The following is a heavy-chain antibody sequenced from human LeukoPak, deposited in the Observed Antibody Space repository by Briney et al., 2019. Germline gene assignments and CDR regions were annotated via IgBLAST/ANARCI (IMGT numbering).Heavy chain of an antibody. J-gene: IGHJ4*02. D-gene: IGHD6-6*01. CDR1: GFSFSSYA. CDR3: AKEVYSSSSGFRFDY. V-gene: IGHV3-23*01. CDR2: ISDSGTST. Sequence: GGSLRLSCAASGFSFSSYAMTWVRQAPGKGLEWVSAISDSGTSTYYADSVKGRFSISRDNSKNTPYLQMNSLRADDTAVYYCAKEVYSSSSGFRFDYWGQGTLVTVSS.